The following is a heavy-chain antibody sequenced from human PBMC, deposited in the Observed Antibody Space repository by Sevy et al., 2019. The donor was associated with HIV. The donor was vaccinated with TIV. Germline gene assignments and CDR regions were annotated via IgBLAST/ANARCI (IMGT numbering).Heavy chain of an antibody. D-gene: IGHD6-13*01. CDR3: AREGGIAAATFDY. CDR2: IYYSGST. J-gene: IGHJ4*02. Sequence: QSETLSLTCTVSGGSISSYYWSWIRQPPGKGLEWIGYIYYSGSTNYNPSLKSRVTISVDMSKNQFSLKLTSVTAADTAMYYCAREGGIAAATFDYWGQGTPVTVSS. CDR1: GGSISSYY. V-gene: IGHV4-59*01.